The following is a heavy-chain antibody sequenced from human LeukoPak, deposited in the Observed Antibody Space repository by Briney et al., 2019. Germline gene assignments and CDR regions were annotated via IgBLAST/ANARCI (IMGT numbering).Heavy chain of an antibody. CDR3: ARVPYDFWSGYVMDV. D-gene: IGHD3-3*01. V-gene: IGHV3-11*01. J-gene: IGHJ6*04. CDR2: ISSSGSTI. Sequence: GRSLRLSCAASGFTFSDYYMSWIRQAPGKGLEWVSYISSSGSTIYCADSVKGRFTISRDNAKNSLYLQMNSLRAEDTAVYYCARVPYDFWSGYVMDVWGKGTTVTVSS. CDR1: GFTFSDYY.